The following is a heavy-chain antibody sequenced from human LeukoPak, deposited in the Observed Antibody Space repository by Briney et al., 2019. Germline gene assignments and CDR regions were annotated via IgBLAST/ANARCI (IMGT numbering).Heavy chain of an antibody. J-gene: IGHJ4*02. CDR2: MYTSGST. D-gene: IGHD4-23*01. V-gene: IGHV4-4*07. CDR1: GGSISSYH. Sequence: SETLSLTCTVPGGSISSYHWSWIRQPAGKGLEWIGRMYTSGSTKYNPSLKSRVTMSVDTSKNQFSLKVSSVTAADTAVYYCATDGGNGLDYWGQGTLVTVSS. CDR3: ATDGGNGLDY.